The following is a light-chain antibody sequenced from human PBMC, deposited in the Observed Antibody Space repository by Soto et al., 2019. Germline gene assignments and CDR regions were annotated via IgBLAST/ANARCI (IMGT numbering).Light chain of an antibody. J-gene: IGLJ1*01. CDR3: SSDKSNSTLLHV. CDR2: DVS. Sequence: QSALTQPASVSGSPGHAITISCPRTRSDVGGYNYVSWYQQHPGKAPKLMIYDVSNRPSGVSNRLSGSKSGNTGSLTISGLQAEHDAAYYCSSDKSNSTLLHVFGNGPKVNV. V-gene: IGLV2-14*01. CDR1: RSDVGGYNY.